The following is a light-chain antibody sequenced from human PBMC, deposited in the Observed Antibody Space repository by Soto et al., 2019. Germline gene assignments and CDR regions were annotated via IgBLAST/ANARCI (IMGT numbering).Light chain of an antibody. CDR1: QSISNY. CDR2: LAS. CDR3: QQSASTPQT. J-gene: IGKJ4*01. V-gene: IGKV1-39*01. Sequence: DIQMTQSPSSLSASVGDRVTITCRASQSISNYLSWYQQKPGKAPKLLINLASILQSGVPSRFTGSGSGTDFTLAISSLQPEDFATYYCQQSASTPQTFGGGTRVEIK.